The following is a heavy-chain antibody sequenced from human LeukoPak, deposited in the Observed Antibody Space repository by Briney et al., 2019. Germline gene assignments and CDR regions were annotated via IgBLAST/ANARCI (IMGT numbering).Heavy chain of an antibody. J-gene: IGHJ4*02. CDR3: ATMYYYDSSGYSPPQYYFDY. Sequence: ASVKVSCKASGYTFTSYYMHWVRQAPGQGLEWMGIIDPSGGSTSYAQKFQGRVTMTRDTSTSTVYMELSSLRSGDTAVYYCATMYYYDSSGYSPPQYYFDYWGQGTLVTVSS. V-gene: IGHV1-46*01. CDR2: IDPSGGST. CDR1: GYTFTSYY. D-gene: IGHD3-22*01.